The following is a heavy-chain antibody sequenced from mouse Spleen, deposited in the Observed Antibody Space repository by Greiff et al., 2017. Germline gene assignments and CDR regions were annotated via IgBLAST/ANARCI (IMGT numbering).Heavy chain of an antibody. CDR2: INYDGSST. CDR1: GFTFSDYY. CDR3: ARANWDEGYYFDY. J-gene: IGHJ2*01. Sequence: EVKLVESEGGLVQPGSSMKLSCTASGFTFSDYYMAWVRQVPEKGLEWVANINYDGSSTYYLDSLKSRFIISRDNAKNILYLQMSSLKSEDTATYYCARANWDEGYYFDYWGQGTTLTVSS. V-gene: IGHV5-16*01. D-gene: IGHD4-1*01.